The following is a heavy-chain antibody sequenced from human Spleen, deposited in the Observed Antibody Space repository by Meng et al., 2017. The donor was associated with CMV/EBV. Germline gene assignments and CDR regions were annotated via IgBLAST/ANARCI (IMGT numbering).Heavy chain of an antibody. J-gene: IGHJ4*02. CDR1: RGSISSGPYF. CDR3: AGGVY. V-gene: IGHV4-30-4*02. CDR2: IPSTGNT. Sequence: SETLSLTCTVSRGSISSGPYFWTWIRQVPGKGLEWLGYIPSTGNTFYTSSLKSRLLMSMDTSKNQFSLKLSSVTAADTAVYYCAGGVYWGQGTLVTVSS.